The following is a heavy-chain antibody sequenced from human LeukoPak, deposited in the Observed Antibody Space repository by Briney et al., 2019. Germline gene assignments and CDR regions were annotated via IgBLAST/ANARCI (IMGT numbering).Heavy chain of an antibody. D-gene: IGHD1-26*01. CDR2: ISSSSSYI. CDR1: GFTFSSYS. Sequence: PGGSLRLSCAASGFTFSSYSVNWVRQAPGKGLEWVSSISSSSSYIYYADSVKGRFTISRDNAKNSLYLQMNSLRAEDTAVYYCARDSGSYAFDIWGQGTMVTVP. V-gene: IGHV3-21*01. CDR3: ARDSGSYAFDI. J-gene: IGHJ3*02.